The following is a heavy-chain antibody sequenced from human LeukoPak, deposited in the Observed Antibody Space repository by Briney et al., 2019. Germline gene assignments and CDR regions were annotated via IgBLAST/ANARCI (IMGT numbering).Heavy chain of an antibody. CDR3: ARALRNGHFDL. J-gene: IGHJ2*01. D-gene: IGHD1-1*01. CDR1: RGAISSYF. V-gene: IGHV4-59*01. CDR2: LYNSGTT. Sequence: PSETLSLTCTVPRGAISSYFWSWLRQPPGKGLEWIGYLYNSGTTNYNSSLKGRVSISVDTSSNQFSLNLTSVTAADTAVYYCARALRNGHFDLWGRGTLVTVSS.